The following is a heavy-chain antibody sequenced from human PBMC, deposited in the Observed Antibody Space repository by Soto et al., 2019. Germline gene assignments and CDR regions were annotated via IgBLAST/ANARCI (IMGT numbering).Heavy chain of an antibody. V-gene: IGHV1-2*04. D-gene: IGHD6-19*01. CDR3: ARGGSGGRRFYNWFAP. Sequence: ASVKVSCKASGYTFTGYYMHWVRQAPGQGLEWMGWINPNSGGTNYAQKFQGWVTMTRDTSISTAYMELSRLRSDDTAVYYCARGGSGGRRFYNWFAPWGQGTLVTVSS. CDR2: INPNSGGT. CDR1: GYTFTGYY. J-gene: IGHJ5*02.